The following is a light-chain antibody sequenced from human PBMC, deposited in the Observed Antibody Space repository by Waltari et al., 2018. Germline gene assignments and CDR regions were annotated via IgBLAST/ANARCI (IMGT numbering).Light chain of an antibody. CDR3: SSYTGWIYV. J-gene: IGLJ1*01. Sequence: QSALTQPASVSGSPGQSITTSCTGTSSDVGTYNSVSCYQQHPGKGPKLIIYEVNKRSSGVSNRVSGSKSGNTASLTISGLQTEDEADYYCSSYTGWIYVFGSGTKVTVL. CDR2: EVN. V-gene: IGLV2-14*02. CDR1: SSDVGTYNS.